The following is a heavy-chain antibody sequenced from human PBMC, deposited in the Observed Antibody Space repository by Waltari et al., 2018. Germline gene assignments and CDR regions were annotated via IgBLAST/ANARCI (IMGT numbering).Heavy chain of an antibody. Sequence: EEHLVASGGGLVQPGGSLSLSCAASGFLVSNYEMNWIRQAPGKGLEWVSYIRSSGSTSYYADSAKGRFTISRDNAKNSLYLQMNSLRAEDTAVYYCARRDDYGDDPFWTWGQGTLVTVSS. J-gene: IGHJ5*02. V-gene: IGHV3-48*03. D-gene: IGHD4-17*01. CDR3: ARRDDYGDDPFWT. CDR2: IRSSGSTS. CDR1: GFLVSNYE.